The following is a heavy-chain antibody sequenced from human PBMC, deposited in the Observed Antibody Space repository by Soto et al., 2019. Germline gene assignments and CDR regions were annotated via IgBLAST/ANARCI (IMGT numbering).Heavy chain of an antibody. CDR2: IIPILGIA. J-gene: IGHJ6*02. Sequence: QVQLVQSGAEVKKPGSSVKVSCKASGGTFSSYTISWVRQAPGQGLEWMGRIIPILGIANYAQKFQGRVTITADKATSTAYMEPSSLTADDTAVYYCARVDKVGATGGDVWGQGTTVTVSS. CDR1: GGTFSSYT. CDR3: ARVDKVGATGGDV. D-gene: IGHD1-26*01. V-gene: IGHV1-69*02.